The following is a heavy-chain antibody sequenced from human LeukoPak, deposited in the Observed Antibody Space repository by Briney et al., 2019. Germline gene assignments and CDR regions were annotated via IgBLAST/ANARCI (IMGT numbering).Heavy chain of an antibody. CDR1: GYSFTSYW. D-gene: IGHD3-16*01. CDR2: IYPVDSDT. J-gene: IGHJ6*02. V-gene: IGHV5-51*01. CDR3: ARVDGGKYYYYYGMYV. Sequence: GESLKISCKGSGYSFTSYWIGWVRQMPGKGLEWMGIIYPVDSDTRYSPSFQGQVTISPDKSISTASLHRSTLKASDTAMYYCARVDGGKYYYYYGMYVWGQGTTVTVSS.